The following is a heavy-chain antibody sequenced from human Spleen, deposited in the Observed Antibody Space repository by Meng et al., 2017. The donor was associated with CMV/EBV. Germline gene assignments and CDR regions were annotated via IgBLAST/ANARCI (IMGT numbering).Heavy chain of an antibody. J-gene: IGHJ6*02. Sequence: SVKVSCKSSGGTFSMHAINWVRQAPGQGPEWMGGIIPIYALTQYSQNFQGRLTITSDESTSTAFMELSSLTFEDTAMYYCAREIRRAAADSVGGMDVWGQGTAVTVSS. CDR3: AREIRRAAADSVGGMDV. CDR2: IIPIYALT. CDR1: GGTFSMHA. D-gene: IGHD6-25*01. V-gene: IGHV1-69*13.